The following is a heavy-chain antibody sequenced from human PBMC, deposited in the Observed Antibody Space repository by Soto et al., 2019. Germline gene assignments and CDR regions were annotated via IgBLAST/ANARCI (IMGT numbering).Heavy chain of an antibody. V-gene: IGHV1-2*02. D-gene: IGHD3-3*01. Sequence: ASVEVFFKAFGYTFTGYFMHLVRQAPGQGLEGLGWINPNSGATKYAQKFQGRVTLTRDTSINTAYMEMSMLRSDDTAVYYCARGGGTILAPLPWGQGTMVTVSS. CDR1: GYTFTGYF. J-gene: IGHJ5*02. CDR3: ARGGGTILAPLP. CDR2: INPNSGAT.